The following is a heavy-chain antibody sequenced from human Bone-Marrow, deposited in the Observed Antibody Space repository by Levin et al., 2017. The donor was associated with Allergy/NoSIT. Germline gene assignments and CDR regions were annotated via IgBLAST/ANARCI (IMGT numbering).Heavy chain of an antibody. CDR1: GGSISNYY. V-gene: IGHV4-59*12. J-gene: IGHJ4*02. Sequence: SETLSLTCTVSGGSISNYYWGWIRQSPGKGLEWLGHIYYTGTTNYKPSLKGRVTMSLDTSKNQVFLNMKSVTAADTAIYYCAGYGRYGGRDCYDDYWGQGALVTVSS. CDR3: AGYGRYGGRDCYDDY. D-gene: IGHD2-21*02. CDR2: IYYTGTT.